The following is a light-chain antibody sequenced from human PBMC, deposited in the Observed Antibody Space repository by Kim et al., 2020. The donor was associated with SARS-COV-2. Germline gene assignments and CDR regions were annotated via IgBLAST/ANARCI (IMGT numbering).Light chain of an antibody. CDR3: QVWDSSSDHAV. V-gene: IGLV3-21*04. J-gene: IGLJ7*01. CDR1: NIGSKS. CDR2: YDS. Sequence: SYELTQPPSVSVAPGKTARLTCGGNNIGSKSVHWYQQKPGQAPVLVIYYDSDRPSGIPERCSGSNSGNTATLTISRVGAGDEADYYCQVWDSSSDHAVFGGGTQRTV.